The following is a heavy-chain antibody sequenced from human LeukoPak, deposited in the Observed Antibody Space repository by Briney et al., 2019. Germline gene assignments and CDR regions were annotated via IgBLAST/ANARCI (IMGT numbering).Heavy chain of an antibody. D-gene: IGHD5-18*01. CDR3: ARGYIYGSIDY. CDR2: ILGDGSST. J-gene: IGHJ4*02. Sequence: WGSLRLSCAASGFTFSTYWMHWVRQAPGKGLVWVSRILGDGSSTNYADSVKGRFTISRDNAKNTLYLQMNGLRAEDTAVYYCARGYIYGSIDYWGQGTLVTVSS. V-gene: IGHV3-74*01. CDR1: GFTFSTYW.